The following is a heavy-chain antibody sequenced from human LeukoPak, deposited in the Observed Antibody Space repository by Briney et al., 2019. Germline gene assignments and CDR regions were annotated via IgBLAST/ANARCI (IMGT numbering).Heavy chain of an antibody. Sequence: SETLSLTCTVSGGSISSYFWSWIRQPPGKGLEWIGYIYYSGSTNYNPSLKSRVTISVDTSKNQFSLKLSSVTAADTAVYYCARGSSRGEHNWFDPWGQGTLVTVSS. D-gene: IGHD6-13*01. J-gene: IGHJ5*02. V-gene: IGHV4-59*08. CDR2: IYYSGST. CDR3: ARGSSRGEHNWFDP. CDR1: GGSISSYF.